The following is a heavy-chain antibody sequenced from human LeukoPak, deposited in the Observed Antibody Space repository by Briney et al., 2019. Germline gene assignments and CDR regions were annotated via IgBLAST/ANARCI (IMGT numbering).Heavy chain of an antibody. CDR2: IYYSGST. J-gene: IGHJ4*02. Sequence: SETLSLTCTVSGGSISSYYWSWIRQPPGKGLEWIGYIYYSGSTNYNPSLKSRVTISVDTSKNQFSLKLSSVTAADTAVYFCARHQLRGFLDDNWGQGTLVIVSS. CDR3: ARHQLRGFLDDN. V-gene: IGHV4-59*08. D-gene: IGHD3-10*01. CDR1: GGSISSYY.